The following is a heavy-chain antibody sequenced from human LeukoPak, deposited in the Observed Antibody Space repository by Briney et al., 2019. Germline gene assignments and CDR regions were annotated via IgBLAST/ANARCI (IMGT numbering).Heavy chain of an antibody. D-gene: IGHD2/OR15-2a*01. CDR3: ARSYYDYFDS. CDR2: IYYSGTT. Sequence: SETLSLTCTLSGGSISSYYWSWIRQPPGKGLERVGYIYYSGTTNYNPSLKSRVTISVETSKNQFSLNMTSVTAADTAVYFCARSYYDYFDSWGQGSLVTVSS. V-gene: IGHV4-59*01. CDR1: GGSISSYY. J-gene: IGHJ4*02.